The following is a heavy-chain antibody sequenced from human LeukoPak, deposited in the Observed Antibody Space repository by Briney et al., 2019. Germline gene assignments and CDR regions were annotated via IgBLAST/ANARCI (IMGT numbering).Heavy chain of an antibody. CDR3: ARQGYSSSWAFDY. D-gene: IGHD6-13*01. CDR2: ISSSGST. J-gene: IGHJ4*02. CDR1: GDSISSGDYY. Sequence: SETLSLTCTVSGDSISSGDYYWSWIRQPAGKGLEWIGRISSSGSTNYNPSLKSRVTISVDTSKNQFSLKLSSVTAADTAVYYCARQGYSSSWAFDYWGQGTLVTVSS. V-gene: IGHV4-61*02.